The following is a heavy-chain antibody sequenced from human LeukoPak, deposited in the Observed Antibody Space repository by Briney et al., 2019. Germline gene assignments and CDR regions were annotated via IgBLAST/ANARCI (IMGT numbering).Heavy chain of an antibody. CDR1: GYIFTSYY. CDR3: ARDYSTSRHFDF. Sequence: VASVKVSCKASGYIFTSYYMHWVRQAPGQGLEWMGIISPLGSTTTYGQKFQGRVTMTRDMSTSTVYMELSSLRSEDSALYYCARDYSTSRHFDFWGQGTLVTVSS. CDR2: ISPLGSTT. V-gene: IGHV1-46*01. J-gene: IGHJ4*02. D-gene: IGHD6-6*01.